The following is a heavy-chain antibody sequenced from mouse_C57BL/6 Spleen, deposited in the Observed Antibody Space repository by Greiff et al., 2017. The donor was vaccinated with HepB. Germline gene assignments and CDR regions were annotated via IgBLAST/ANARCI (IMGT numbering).Heavy chain of an antibody. V-gene: IGHV1-61*01. CDR3: ASSNDGYYEAY. J-gene: IGHJ3*01. D-gene: IGHD2-3*01. CDR2: IYPSDSET. Sequence: QVQLQQPGAELVRPGSSVKLSCKASGYTFTSYWMDWVKQRPGQGLEWIGNIYPSDSETNYNQKFKDKATLTVDKSSSTAYMQLSSLTSEDSAVYYCASSNDGYYEAYWGQGTLVTVSA. CDR1: GYTFTSYW.